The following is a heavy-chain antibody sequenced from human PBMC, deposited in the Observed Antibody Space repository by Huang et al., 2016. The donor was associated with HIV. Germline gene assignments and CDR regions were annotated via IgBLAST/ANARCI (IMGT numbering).Heavy chain of an antibody. D-gene: IGHD1-26*01. J-gene: IGHJ4*02. CDR2: ISWNSANI. V-gene: IGHV3-9*01. Sequence: EVQLVESGGNLIQTGGSLRLACAASGFRFDNSAMYWVRQAPGKGLEWVSSISWNSANIAYGDSVKGRFTISRDNARNSLYLQMNSLRPDDTALYYCVKGDIVGTANFFDYWGQGTQVSVSS. CDR1: GFRFDNSA. CDR3: VKGDIVGTANFFDY.